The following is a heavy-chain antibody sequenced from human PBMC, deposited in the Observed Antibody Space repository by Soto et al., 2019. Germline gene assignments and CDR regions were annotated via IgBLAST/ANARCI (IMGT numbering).Heavy chain of an antibody. CDR2: IIPIFGTA. D-gene: IGHD2-15*01. CDR1: GGTFSSYA. Sequence: SVKVSCKASGGTFSSYAISWVRQAPGQGLEWMGGIIPIFGTANYAQKFQGRVTITADESTTTAYMEVRGLISDDTAVYFCARGGSFGRGFESWAQGTQVTVSS. J-gene: IGHJ4*02. CDR3: ARGGSFGRGFES. V-gene: IGHV1-69*13.